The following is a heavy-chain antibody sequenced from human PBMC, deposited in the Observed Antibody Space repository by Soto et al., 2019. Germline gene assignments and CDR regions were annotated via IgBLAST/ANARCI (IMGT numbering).Heavy chain of an antibody. CDR3: ARSIGQPTAYFDY. V-gene: IGHV1-69*01. J-gene: IGHJ4*02. CDR1: GGTFSSYA. D-gene: IGHD2-2*01. Sequence: SVKVSCKASGGTFSSYAISWVRQAPGQGLEWMGGILPIVGTANSAQEFQGRGTITADESTSTAYMELSSLRSEDTAVFYCARSIGQPTAYFDYSGQGTLVTVSS. CDR2: ILPIVGTA.